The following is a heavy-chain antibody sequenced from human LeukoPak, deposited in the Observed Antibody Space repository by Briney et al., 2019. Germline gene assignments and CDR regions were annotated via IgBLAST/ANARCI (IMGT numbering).Heavy chain of an antibody. CDR1: GFTVSSNY. V-gene: IGHV3-53*01. Sequence: HPGGSLRLSRAASGFTVSSNYMSWVRQAPGKGLEWVSVIYSGGSTYYADSVKGRFTISRDNSKNTLYLQMNSLRAEDTAVYCCATIISSSWHFDYWGQGTLVTVSS. D-gene: IGHD6-13*01. CDR2: IYSGGST. CDR3: ATIISSSWHFDY. J-gene: IGHJ4*02.